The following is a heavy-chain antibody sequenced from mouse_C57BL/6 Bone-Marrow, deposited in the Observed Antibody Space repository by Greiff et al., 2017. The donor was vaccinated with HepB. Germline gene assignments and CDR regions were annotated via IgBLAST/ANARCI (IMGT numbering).Heavy chain of an antibody. D-gene: IGHD2-14*01. Sequence: QVQLQQSGPELVKPGASVKISCKASGYSFTSYYINWVKQRPGQGLEWIGCIYPGSGNTKYNEKFKGKATLTADTSSSTAYMQLSSLTSEDAAVYYCAREGTGFGYWGQGNLVTVSA. CDR2: IYPGSGNT. CDR1: GYSFTSYY. CDR3: AREGTGFGY. J-gene: IGHJ3*01. V-gene: IGHV1-66*01.